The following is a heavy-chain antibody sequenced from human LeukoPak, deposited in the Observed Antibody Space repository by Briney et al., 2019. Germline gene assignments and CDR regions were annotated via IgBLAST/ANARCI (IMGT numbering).Heavy chain of an antibody. V-gene: IGHV3-30*18. CDR1: EFSFSSYW. Sequence: PGGSLRLSCAGSEFSFSSYWMHWVRQAPGKGLEWVAVISYDGSNKYYADSVKGRFTISRDNSKNTLYLQMNSLRAEDTAVYYCAKGAAGLYYYYYYGMDVWSQGTTVTVSS. CDR2: ISYDGSNK. D-gene: IGHD6-13*01. CDR3: AKGAAGLYYYYYYGMDV. J-gene: IGHJ6*02.